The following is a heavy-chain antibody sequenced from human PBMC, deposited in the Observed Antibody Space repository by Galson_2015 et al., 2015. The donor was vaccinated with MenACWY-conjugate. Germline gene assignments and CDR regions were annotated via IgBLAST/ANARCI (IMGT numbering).Heavy chain of an antibody. CDR2: IYHSGRT. CDR3: AREYGDYDY. D-gene: IGHD4-17*01. CDR1: GYSISSGYY. Sequence: ETLSLTCAVSGYSISSGYYWGWIRQPPGKGLEWIGSIYHSGRTYFNPSLKSRLTMSVDTSKNQFSPKLSSVTAADTAVYYCAREYGDYDYWGQGTLVTVSS. V-gene: IGHV4-38-2*02. J-gene: IGHJ4*02.